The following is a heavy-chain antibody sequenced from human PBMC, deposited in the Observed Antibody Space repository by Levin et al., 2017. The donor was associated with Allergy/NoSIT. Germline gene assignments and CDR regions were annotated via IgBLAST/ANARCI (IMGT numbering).Heavy chain of an antibody. CDR1: GGSISSYY. V-gene: IGHV4-59*08. CDR3: ARTYYEYVWGSFRIGYFDH. D-gene: IGHD3-16*02. J-gene: IGHJ4*02. Sequence: SETLSLTCTVSGGSISSYYWSWIRQPPGKGLEWIGYVSYSGSTNYNPSLKSRVIISVDTSKNLFSLKLNSVTAADTAVYYCARTYYEYVWGSFRIGYFDHWGQGTLVTVSS. CDR2: VSYSGST.